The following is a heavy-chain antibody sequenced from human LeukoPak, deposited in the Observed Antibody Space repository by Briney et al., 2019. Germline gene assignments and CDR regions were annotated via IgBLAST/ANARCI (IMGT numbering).Heavy chain of an antibody. CDR1: GFTFSSYA. J-gene: IGHJ6*02. CDR3: ARDRPDSSGYYYGHYYYGMDV. Sequence: GGSLRLSCAASGFTFSSYAMHWVRQAPGKGLEWVAVISYDGSNKYYADSVKGRFTISSDNSKNTLYLQMNSLRAEDTAVYYCARDRPDSSGYYYGHYYYGMDVWGQGTTVTVSS. D-gene: IGHD3-22*01. V-gene: IGHV3-30*04. CDR2: ISYDGSNK.